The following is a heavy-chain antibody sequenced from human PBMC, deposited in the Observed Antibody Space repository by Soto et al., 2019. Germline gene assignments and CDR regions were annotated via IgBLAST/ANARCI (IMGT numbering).Heavy chain of an antibody. CDR1: GFTFSRYW. V-gene: IGHV3-7*01. J-gene: IGHJ6*02. D-gene: IGHD2-2*01. CDR2: IKQDGSEK. CDR3: ARKEGRTAYLYGMDV. Sequence: LRLSCAASGFTFSRYWMNWVRQAPGKGLEWVANIKQDGSEKYYVDSVKGRFTISRDNAKNSLFLQMNSLRAEDTAVYYCARKEGRTAYLYGMDVWGQGTTVTVSS.